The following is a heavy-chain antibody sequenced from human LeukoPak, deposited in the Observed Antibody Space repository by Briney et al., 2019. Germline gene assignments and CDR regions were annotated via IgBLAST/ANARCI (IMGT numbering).Heavy chain of an antibody. CDR3: ARAGYYYDSSGYYDAKTFDY. Sequence: VGSLRLSRAPSGFTFSSYSMNWVRQAPGKGLEWVSSISSSSYIYYADSVKGRFTISRDNAKNSLYLQMNSLRAEDTAVYYCARAGYYYDSSGYYDAKTFDYWGQGTLVTVSS. CDR2: ISSSSYI. J-gene: IGHJ4*02. V-gene: IGHV3-21*01. D-gene: IGHD3-22*01. CDR1: GFTFSSYS.